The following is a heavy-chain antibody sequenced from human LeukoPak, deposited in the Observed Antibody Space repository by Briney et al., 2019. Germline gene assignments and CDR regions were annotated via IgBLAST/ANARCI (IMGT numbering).Heavy chain of an antibody. D-gene: IGHD4-23*01. CDR3: ARIFDYGGAIDY. J-gene: IGHJ4*02. CDR1: GFTFSSYA. V-gene: IGHV3-7*01. Sequence: GGSLRLSCGASGFTFSSYAMTWVRQAPGKGLEWVANIKQDGSEKYYVDSVKGRFTISRDNAKNSLYLQMNSLRAEDTAVYYCARIFDYGGAIDYWGQGTLVTVSS. CDR2: IKQDGSEK.